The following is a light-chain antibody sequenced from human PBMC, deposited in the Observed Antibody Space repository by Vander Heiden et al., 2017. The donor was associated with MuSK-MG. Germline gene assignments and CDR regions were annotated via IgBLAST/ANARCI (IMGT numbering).Light chain of an antibody. CDR2: AAS. CDR3: QWYETTRRT. V-gene: IGKV1-NL1*01. CDR1: QGISNS. Sequence: DIQMTQSPSSLSASVGDRVTITCRASQGISNSLAWYQQKPGKAPKLLLYAASRFESGVPSTHRPSRSGTDYTLTMRIIDPRHITTSYCQWYETTRRTFGQGTKVEIK. J-gene: IGKJ1*01.